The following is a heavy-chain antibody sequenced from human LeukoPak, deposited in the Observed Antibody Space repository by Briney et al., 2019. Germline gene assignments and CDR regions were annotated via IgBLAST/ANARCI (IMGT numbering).Heavy chain of an antibody. CDR1: GYTFTSYG. D-gene: IGHD6-13*01. CDR2: ISAYNGNT. J-gene: IGHJ4*02. V-gene: IGHV1-18*01. CDR3: ARDSTVDSSSWYVSLDY. Sequence: GASVKVSCKASGYTFTSYGISWVRQAPGQGLEWMGWISAYNGNTNYAQKLQGRVTMTTDTSTSTAYMELRSLRSDDTAVYYCARDSTVDSSSWYVSLDYWGQGTLVTVSS.